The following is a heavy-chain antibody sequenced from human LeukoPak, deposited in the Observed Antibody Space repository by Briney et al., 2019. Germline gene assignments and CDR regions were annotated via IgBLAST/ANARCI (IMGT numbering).Heavy chain of an antibody. CDR2: INHGGST. CDR1: GGSFSDSS. CDR3: ARGPGRYDS. Sequence: SETLSLTCAVHGGSFSDSSWSWLRQPPGKALEWIGEINHGGSTNYNPSLKSRVTISIDRSKSQFFLKLNSVIAADTAVYYCARGPGRYDSWGQGTLVTVSS. J-gene: IGHJ5*01. V-gene: IGHV4-34*01.